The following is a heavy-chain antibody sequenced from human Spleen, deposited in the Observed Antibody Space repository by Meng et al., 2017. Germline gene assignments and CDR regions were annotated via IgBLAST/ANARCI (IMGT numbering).Heavy chain of an antibody. CDR1: GGSFSDYY. D-gene: IGHD4-11*01. V-gene: IGHV4-34*01. CDR3: ARGPTTMAHDFDY. Sequence: GQLAQGGGGLLKPSETRSLTCVVSGGSFSDYYWSWIRQPPGKGLEWIGEINHSGSTNYNPSLESRATISVDTSQNNLSLKLSSVTAADSAVYYCARGPTTMAHDFDYWGQGTLVTVSS. J-gene: IGHJ4*02. CDR2: INHSGST.